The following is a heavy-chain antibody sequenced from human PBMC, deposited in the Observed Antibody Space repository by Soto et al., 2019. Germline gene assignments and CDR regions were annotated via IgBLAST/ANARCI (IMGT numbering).Heavy chain of an antibody. J-gene: IGHJ4*02. D-gene: IGHD6-13*01. CDR1: GFSFSSYA. CDR2: ISGSGGST. V-gene: IGHV3-23*01. Sequence: PXESLRLSCAASGFSFSSYAMSWVRQAPGKGLEWVSAISGSGGSTYYADSVKGRFTISRDNSKNTLYLQMNSLRAEDTAVYYCAKVTAAAGNWGQGTLVTVSS. CDR3: AKVTAAAGN.